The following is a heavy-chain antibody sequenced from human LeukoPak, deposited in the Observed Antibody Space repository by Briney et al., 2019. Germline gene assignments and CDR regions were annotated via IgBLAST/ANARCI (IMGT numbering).Heavy chain of an antibody. CDR1: GYTFTSYG. J-gene: IGHJ4*02. Sequence: ASVKVSCKASGYTFTSYGISWVRQAPGQGLEWMGWISAYNGNTNYAQKLQGRVTMTTDTSTSTAYMELRSLRSDDTAVYYCARAYDSSGYALLGWDYWGQGTLVTVSS. CDR2: ISAYNGNT. V-gene: IGHV1-18*01. CDR3: ARAYDSSGYALLGWDY. D-gene: IGHD3-22*01.